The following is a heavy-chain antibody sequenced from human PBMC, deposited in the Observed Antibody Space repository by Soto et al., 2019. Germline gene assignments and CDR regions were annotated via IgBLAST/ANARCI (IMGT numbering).Heavy chain of an antibody. CDR2: IDPSDSYT. V-gene: IGHV5-10-1*01. Sequence: GESVKMSCKGSGYSFTSYWISWVRQMPGKGLVWMGRIDPSDSYTNYSPSFQVHVTISADKSISPAYLQWSRLKASDCAMYYCARHGGDNDLYYYYGMDVCGQGTTVT. CDR1: GYSFTSYW. D-gene: IGHD2-21*02. J-gene: IGHJ6*02. CDR3: ARHGGDNDLYYYYGMDV.